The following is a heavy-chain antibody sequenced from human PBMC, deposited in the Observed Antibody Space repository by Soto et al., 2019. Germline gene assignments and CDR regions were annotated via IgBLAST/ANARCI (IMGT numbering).Heavy chain of an antibody. V-gene: IGHV3-23*01. CDR1: GFTFSSYA. Sequence: EVQLLESGGGLVQPGGSLRLSCAASGFTFSSYAMSWVRQAPGKGLEWVSAISGSGGSTYYADSVKGRFTISRDNSKNTLYLQMNSLRAEDTAVYYCAKDEVSWSFYYYYYGMDVWGQGTTVTVSS. D-gene: IGHD6-13*01. CDR3: AKDEVSWSFYYYYYGMDV. CDR2: ISGSGGST. J-gene: IGHJ6*02.